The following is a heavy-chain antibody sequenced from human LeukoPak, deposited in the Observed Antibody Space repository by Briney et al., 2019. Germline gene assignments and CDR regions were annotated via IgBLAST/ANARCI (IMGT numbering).Heavy chain of an antibody. J-gene: IGHJ4*02. CDR1: GYTFTGYY. Sequence: ASVKLSCKASGYTFTGYYMHWVRQAPGQGLEWMGWINPNSGGTNYAQKFQCRVTMTRDTSISTAYMELSRLRSDDTAVYYCARNYYGSGSYYPLDYWGQGTLATASS. D-gene: IGHD3-10*01. CDR3: ARNYYGSGSYYPLDY. CDR2: INPNSGGT. V-gene: IGHV1-2*02.